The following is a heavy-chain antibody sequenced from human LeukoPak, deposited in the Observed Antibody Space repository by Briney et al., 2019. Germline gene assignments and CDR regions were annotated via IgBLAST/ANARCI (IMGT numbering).Heavy chain of an antibody. V-gene: IGHV4-4*02. CDR3: ARVRVIAVAGVVWFDP. D-gene: IGHD6-19*01. CDR1: GGSISRDNW. CDR2: IHHSGST. J-gene: IGHJ5*02. Sequence: SETLSLTCTVSGGSISRDNWWGWVRQPPGKGLEWIGEIHHSGSTNYNPSLKSRVTISVDTSKNQFSLKLSSVTAADTAVYYCARVRVIAVAGVVWFDPWGQGTLVTVSS.